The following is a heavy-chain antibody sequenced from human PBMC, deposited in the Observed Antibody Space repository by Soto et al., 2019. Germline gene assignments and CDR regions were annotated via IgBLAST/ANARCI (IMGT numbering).Heavy chain of an antibody. CDR2: ISAYNGKT. Sequence: QVQLVQSGAEVKKPGASVKVSCKASSYTFTSYGISRVRQAPGQGLEWMGWISAYNGKTNYPQKLQSRITMTTDTSTSPAYMELRSLSSDDTAVYYCARDAPAFGYWGQGTLVTVSS. V-gene: IGHV1-18*01. CDR3: ARDAPAFGY. J-gene: IGHJ4*02. D-gene: IGHD3-10*01. CDR1: SYTFTSYG.